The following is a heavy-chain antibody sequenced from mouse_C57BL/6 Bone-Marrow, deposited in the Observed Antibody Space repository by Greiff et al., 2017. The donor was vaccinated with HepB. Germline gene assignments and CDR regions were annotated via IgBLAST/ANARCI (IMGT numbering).Heavy chain of an antibody. CDR3: ETWFAY. CDR1: GYTFTSYG. V-gene: IGHV1-81*01. CDR2: IYPRSGNT. Sequence: VQGVESGAELARPGASVKLSCKASGYTFTSYGISWVKQRTGQGLEWIGEIYPRSGNTYYNEKFKGNATLTADKSSSTAYMELRSLTSEDSAVYFCETWFAYWGQGTLVTVSA. J-gene: IGHJ3*01.